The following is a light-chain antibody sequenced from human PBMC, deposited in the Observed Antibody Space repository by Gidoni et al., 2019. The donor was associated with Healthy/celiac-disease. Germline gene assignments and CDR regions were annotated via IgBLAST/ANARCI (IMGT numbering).Light chain of an antibody. CDR2: EDS. Sequence: QSALTQPASVSGSPGQSITISCTGTSSDVGSYNLVAWSQPHPGKAPKTMIYEDSKRPSGVSNRFSGSKSGNTASLTITGLQAEDEADYYCCSYAGSSTYVVFGGGTKLTVL. CDR3: CSYAGSSTYVV. J-gene: IGLJ2*01. V-gene: IGLV2-23*01. CDR1: SSDVGSYNL.